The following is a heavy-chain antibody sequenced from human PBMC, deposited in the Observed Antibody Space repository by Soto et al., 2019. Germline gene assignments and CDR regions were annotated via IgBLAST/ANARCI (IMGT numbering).Heavy chain of an antibody. CDR2: IIPILGIA. CDR1: GGTFSSYT. Sequence: SVKVSCKASGGTFSSYTISWVRQAPGQGLEWMGRIIPILGIANYAQKFQGRVTITADKSTSTAYMGLSSLRSEDTAVYYCARTEYSSSNFYYYYMDVWGKGTTVTVSS. D-gene: IGHD6-6*01. CDR3: ARTEYSSSNFYYYYMDV. V-gene: IGHV1-69*02. J-gene: IGHJ6*03.